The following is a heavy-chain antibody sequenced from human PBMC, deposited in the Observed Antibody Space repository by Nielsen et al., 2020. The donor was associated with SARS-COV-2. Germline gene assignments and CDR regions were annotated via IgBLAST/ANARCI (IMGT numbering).Heavy chain of an antibody. J-gene: IGHJ4*02. CDR1: GGSISSGGYY. D-gene: IGHD1-14*01. Sequence: SETLSLTCTVSGGSISSGGYYWSWIRQHPGKGLEWIGYIYYSGSTYYNPSLKSRVTISVDTSKNQFSLKLSSVTAADTAVYYCARGGILGSYYDYWGQGTLVTVSS. V-gene: IGHV4-31*03. CDR2: IYYSGST. CDR3: ARGGILGSYYDY.